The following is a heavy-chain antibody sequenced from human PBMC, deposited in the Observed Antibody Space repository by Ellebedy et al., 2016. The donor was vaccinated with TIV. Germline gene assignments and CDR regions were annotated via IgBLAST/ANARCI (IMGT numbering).Heavy chain of an antibody. J-gene: IGHJ1*01. CDR2: ISGLNGDT. V-gene: IGHV1-18*01. D-gene: IGHD3-22*01. CDR3: ARSSVASSGYSYFQQ. CDR1: GYTFTSYG. Sequence: ASVKVSCKASGYTFTSYGFTWVRQAPGQGLEWLGWISGLNGDTKYAQKVQDRLTLTTDTSTTTAYMELRSLRSDDTAMYYCARSSVASSGYSYFQQWGQGTLVTVSS.